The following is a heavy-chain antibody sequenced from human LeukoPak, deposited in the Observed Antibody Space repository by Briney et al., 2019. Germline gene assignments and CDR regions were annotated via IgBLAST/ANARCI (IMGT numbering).Heavy chain of an antibody. J-gene: IGHJ4*02. D-gene: IGHD6-13*01. CDR2: ISSSGNTI. CDR1: GFIVSSYE. V-gene: IGHV3-48*03. Sequence: GGSLRLSCAASGFIVSSYEMNWVRQAPGKGLEWVSYISSSGNTIHYADSVKGRFTISRDNAKNSLYLQMNSLRAEDTAVYYCAREGDSSSWYDYWGQGTLVTVSS. CDR3: AREGDSSSWYDY.